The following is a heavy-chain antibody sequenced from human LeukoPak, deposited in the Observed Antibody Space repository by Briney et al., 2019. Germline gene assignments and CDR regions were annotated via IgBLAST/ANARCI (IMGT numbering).Heavy chain of an antibody. CDR2: ISSSGSTI. CDR1: GFTFSDYY. J-gene: IGHJ4*02. Sequence: GGSLRLSCAASGFTFSDYYMSWIRQAPGKGLEWVSYISSSGSTIYYADSVKGRFTISRDNAKNSLYLQMNSLRAEDTAVYYCARGPNQGRLWFGELLYPPFCDYWGQGTLVTVST. V-gene: IGHV3-11*01. CDR3: ARGPNQGRLWFGELLYPPFCDY. D-gene: IGHD3-10*01.